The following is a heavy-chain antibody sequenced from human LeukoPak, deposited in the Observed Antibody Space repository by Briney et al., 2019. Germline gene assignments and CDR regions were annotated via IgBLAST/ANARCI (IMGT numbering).Heavy chain of an antibody. Sequence: ASVKVSCKASGYTFTSYGISWVRQAPGQGLEWMGWINPNSGGTNYAQKFQGRVTMTRDTSISTAYMELSRLRSDDTAVYYCAKLAYCGGDCYYPDYWGQGTLVTVSS. V-gene: IGHV1-2*02. CDR3: AKLAYCGGDCYYPDY. CDR2: INPNSGGT. CDR1: GYTFTSYG. J-gene: IGHJ4*02. D-gene: IGHD2-21*02.